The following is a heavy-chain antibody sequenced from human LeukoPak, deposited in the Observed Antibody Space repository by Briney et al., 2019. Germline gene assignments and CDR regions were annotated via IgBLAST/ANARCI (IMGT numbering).Heavy chain of an antibody. CDR3: ARGGRVGATFAFDI. CDR2: IYYSGST. V-gene: IGHV4-59*01. CDR1: GGSISSYY. Sequence: SETLSLTCTVSGGSISSYYWSWIRQPPGKGLEWIGYIYYSGSTNYNPSLKSRVTISVDTSKNQFSLKLSSVTAADTAVYYCARGGRVGATFAFDIWGQGTMVTVSS. D-gene: IGHD1-26*01. J-gene: IGHJ3*02.